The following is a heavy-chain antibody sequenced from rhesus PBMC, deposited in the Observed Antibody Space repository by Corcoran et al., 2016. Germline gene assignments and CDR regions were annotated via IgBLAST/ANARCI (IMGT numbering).Heavy chain of an antibody. Sequence: QLQLPESGPGLVKPSETLSLTCAVSGYSISRGYGWSWLRTPPGKGLEGIGYISYSGSTSYNPSLKSRVTMSRDTSKNQFSLKLSSVTAADTAVYYCARVGAPIYFDYWGQGVLVTFSS. V-gene: IGHV4-122*02. D-gene: IGHD1-44*02. CDR2: ISYSGST. J-gene: IGHJ4*01. CDR3: ARVGAPIYFDY. CDR1: GYSISRGYG.